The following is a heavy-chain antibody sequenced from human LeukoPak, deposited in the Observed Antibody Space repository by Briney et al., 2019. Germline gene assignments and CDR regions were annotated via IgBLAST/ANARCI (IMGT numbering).Heavy chain of an antibody. J-gene: IGHJ4*02. CDR1: GFIFSSYV. CDR3: VNIAATGPDY. V-gene: IGHV3-30*03. D-gene: IGHD6-13*01. Sequence: AGGSLRLSCAASGFIFSSYVLHWVRQAPGKGLEWVAVISQDGRTKYYVDSVKGRFTISRDNSKNTLYSQMNSLRPEDTAVYYCVNIAATGPDYRGQGTLVTVSS. CDR2: ISQDGRTK.